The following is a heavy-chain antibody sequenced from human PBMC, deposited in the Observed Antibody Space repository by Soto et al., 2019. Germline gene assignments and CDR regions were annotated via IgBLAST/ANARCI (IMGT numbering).Heavy chain of an antibody. J-gene: IGHJ5*02. Sequence: GGSLRLSCAASGFTFSDYYMSWIRQAPGKGLEWVSYISSSGSTIYYADSVKGRFTISRDNAKNSLYLQMNSLRAEDTAVYYCARERGYYYDSSGPGGWFDPWGQGTLVTVSS. CDR3: ARERGYYYDSSGPGGWFDP. CDR1: GFTFSDYY. D-gene: IGHD3-22*01. V-gene: IGHV3-11*01. CDR2: ISSSGSTI.